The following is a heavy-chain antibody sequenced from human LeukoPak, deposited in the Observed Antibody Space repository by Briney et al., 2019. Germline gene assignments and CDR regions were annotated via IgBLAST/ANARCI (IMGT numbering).Heavy chain of an antibody. CDR1: GFTFSNYY. J-gene: IGHJ4*02. Sequence: GGSLRLSCEASGFTFSNYYMNWVRQAPGKGLEWLSSISGSKTYISHADSVKGRFTIARDNVKNSLYLQINSLRADDTAMYYCARVMRRGNYLDYWGQGTLVTVSS. CDR2: ISGSKTYI. V-gene: IGHV3-21*01. CDR3: ARVMRRGNYLDY. D-gene: IGHD2-8*01.